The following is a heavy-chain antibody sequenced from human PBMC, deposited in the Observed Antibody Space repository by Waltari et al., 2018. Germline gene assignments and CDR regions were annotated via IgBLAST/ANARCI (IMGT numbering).Heavy chain of an antibody. CDR1: GFTFSSYA. CDR2: FIYSVGST. CDR3: AHSSTKYYFDY. Sequence: EVQLLESGGGLVQPGGSLRLSCAASGFTFSSYAMSWVRQAPGKGLEWVSFIYSVGSTYYADSVKGRFTISRDNSKNTLYLQMNSLRAEDTAVYYCAHSSTKYYFDYWGQGTLVTVSS. V-gene: IGHV3-23*03. J-gene: IGHJ4*02. D-gene: IGHD6-13*01.